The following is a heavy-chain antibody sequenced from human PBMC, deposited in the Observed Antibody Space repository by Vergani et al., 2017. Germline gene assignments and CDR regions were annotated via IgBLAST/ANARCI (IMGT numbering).Heavy chain of an antibody. CDR2: INHSGST. CDR1: GGSFSGYY. J-gene: IGHJ4*02. Sequence: QVQLQQWGAGLLKPSETLSLTCAVYGGSFSGYYWSWIRQPPGKGLEWIGEINHSGSTNYNPSLKSRVTISVDTSKNQFSLKLSSVTAADTAVYYCARWTGQRHDSSGALGFDYWGQGTLVTVSS. D-gene: IGHD3-22*01. CDR3: ARWTGQRHDSSGALGFDY. V-gene: IGHV4-34*01.